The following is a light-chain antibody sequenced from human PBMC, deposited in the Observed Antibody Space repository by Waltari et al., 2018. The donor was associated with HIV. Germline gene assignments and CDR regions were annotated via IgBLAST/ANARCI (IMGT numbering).Light chain of an antibody. Sequence: QSVLTQPPSASGTPGQRVTISCSGSSSNIGSHTVHWYNPLPGTAHKLLIYTNNQRPSGVPDRFSGSKSGTSASLAISGLQSEDEADYYCAAWDDSLNGWVFGGGTKLTVL. CDR3: AAWDDSLNGWV. J-gene: IGLJ3*02. CDR1: SSNIGSHT. V-gene: IGLV1-44*01. CDR2: TNN.